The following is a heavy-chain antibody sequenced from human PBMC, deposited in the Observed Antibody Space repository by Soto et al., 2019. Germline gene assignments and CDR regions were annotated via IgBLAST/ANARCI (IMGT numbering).Heavy chain of an antibody. J-gene: IGHJ4*02. Sequence: VQLLESGGGLVQPGGSLRLSCAASGFTFSNYAMTWVRQPPGKGLQWVAVISYDGSNKYYADSVKGRFTISRDNSKNTLYLQMNSLRAEDTAVYYCAKDAGDMATNYWGQGTLVTVSS. CDR3: AKDAGDMATNY. V-gene: IGHV3-30*18. CDR1: GFTFSNYA. CDR2: ISYDGSNK. D-gene: IGHD5-12*01.